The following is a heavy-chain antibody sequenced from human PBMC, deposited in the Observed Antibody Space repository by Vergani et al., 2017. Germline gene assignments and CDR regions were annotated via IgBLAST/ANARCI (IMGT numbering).Heavy chain of an antibody. CDR1: GFTFSSYA. V-gene: IGHV3-23*01. CDR2: ISGSGGST. D-gene: IGHD5-12*01. CDR3: AKGSGYSGYADDY. Sequence: EVQLLESGGGLVQPGGSLRLSCAASGFTFSSYAMSGVRQVPGKGLEWVSAISGSGGSTYYADSVKGRFTISRDNSKNTLYLQMNSLRAEDTAVYYCAKGSGYSGYADDYWGQGTLVTVSS. J-gene: IGHJ4*02.